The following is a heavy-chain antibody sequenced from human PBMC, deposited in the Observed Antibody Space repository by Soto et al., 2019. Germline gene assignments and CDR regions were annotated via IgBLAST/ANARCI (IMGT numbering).Heavy chain of an antibody. J-gene: IGHJ4*02. CDR2: IYPGDSDT. CDR1: GYSFTSYW. D-gene: IGHD6-13*01. V-gene: IGHV5-51*01. CDR3: ARSPRGAAAGTFLDY. Sequence: PGASLKISCKGSGYSFTSYWIGWVRQMPGKGLEWMGIIYPGDSDTRYSPSFQGQVTISADKSISTAYLQWSSLKASDTAMYYCARSPRGAAAGTFLDYWGQGTLVTVSS.